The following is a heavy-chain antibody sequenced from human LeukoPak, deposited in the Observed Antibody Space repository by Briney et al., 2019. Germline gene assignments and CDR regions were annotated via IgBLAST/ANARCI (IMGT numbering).Heavy chain of an antibody. Sequence: GGTPRLSCAASGFTFDRYWEQWVRQATRKGLERDSRINREESSPTYADSVKGRFNIYRGNAKNTLDLQMNSLRGEDTGGYYFASGYYGTFDFGGQKTLVTVS. CDR1: GFTFDRYW. CDR2: INREESSP. CDR3: ASGYYGTFDF. D-gene: IGHD3-22*01. V-gene: IGHV3-74*01. J-gene: IGHJ4*02.